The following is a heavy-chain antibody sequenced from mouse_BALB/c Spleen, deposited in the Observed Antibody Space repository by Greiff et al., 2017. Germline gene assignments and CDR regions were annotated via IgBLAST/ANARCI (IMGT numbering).Heavy chain of an antibody. J-gene: IGHJ3*01. CDR1: GFTFSSFG. V-gene: IGHV5-17*02. Sequence: EVMLVESGGGLVQPGGSRKLSCAASGFTFSSFGMHWVRQAPEKGLEWVAYISSGSSTIYYADTVKGRFTISRDNPKNTLFLQMTSLRSEDTAMYYCARDYDGYYVGWGQGTLVTVSA. CDR2: ISSGSSTI. CDR3: ARDYDGYYVG. D-gene: IGHD2-3*01.